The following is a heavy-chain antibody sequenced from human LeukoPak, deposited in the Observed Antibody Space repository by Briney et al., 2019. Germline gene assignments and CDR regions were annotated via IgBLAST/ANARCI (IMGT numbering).Heavy chain of an antibody. CDR3: ARNRAGRGAGNYYYYYGIDV. D-gene: IGHD3-10*01. Sequence: SETLSLTCTVSGGSISSYYWSWIRQPPGKGLEWIGYIYYSGSTNYNPSLKSRVTISVDTSKNQFSLKLSSVTAADTAVYYCARNRAGRGAGNYYYYYGIDVWGQGTTVTVSS. CDR2: IYYSGST. J-gene: IGHJ6*02. V-gene: IGHV4-59*01. CDR1: GGSISSYY.